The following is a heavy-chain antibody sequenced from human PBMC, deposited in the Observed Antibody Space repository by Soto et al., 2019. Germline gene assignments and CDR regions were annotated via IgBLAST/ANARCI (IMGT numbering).Heavy chain of an antibody. V-gene: IGHV3-23*01. CDR3: TAMAGIDY. D-gene: IGHD6-19*01. Sequence: PWGSLRLSCAASGFTFSSYAMSWVRQTPERGLECVSAISNSGGSRYYADSVKGRFTISRDNSKNMVYLQVNSLKTEDTAVYYCTAMAGIDYWGQGTLVTVSS. J-gene: IGHJ4*02. CDR2: ISNSGGSR. CDR1: GFTFSSYA.